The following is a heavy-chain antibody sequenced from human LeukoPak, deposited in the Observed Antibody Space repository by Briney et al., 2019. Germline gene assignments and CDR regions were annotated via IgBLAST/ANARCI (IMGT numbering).Heavy chain of an antibody. CDR3: AKGSLSDRLFRFDP. J-gene: IGHJ5*02. Sequence: PGGSLRLSCAASGFTFSSYAMSWVRQAPGKGLEWVTAISGSGVSTYYADSVKGRFTISRDNSKNTLYLQMNSLRAEDTAVYYCAKGSLSDRLFRFDPWGQGTLVTVSS. V-gene: IGHV3-23*01. D-gene: IGHD3-16*02. CDR1: GFTFSSYA. CDR2: ISGSGVST.